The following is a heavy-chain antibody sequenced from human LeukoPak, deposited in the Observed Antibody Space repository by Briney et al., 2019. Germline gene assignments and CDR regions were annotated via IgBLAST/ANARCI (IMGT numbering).Heavy chain of an antibody. CDR2: ISGSGGST. D-gene: IGHD3-10*01. CDR3: AKAIASLRITMVRGETPLFDY. V-gene: IGHV3-23*01. CDR1: GFTFSSYA. J-gene: IGHJ4*02. Sequence: GGSLRLSCAASGFTFSSYAMSWVRQAPGKGLEWVSAISGSGGSTYYADSVKGRFTISRDNPKNTLYLQMNSLRAEDTAVYYCAKAIASLRITMVRGETPLFDYWGQGTLVTVSS.